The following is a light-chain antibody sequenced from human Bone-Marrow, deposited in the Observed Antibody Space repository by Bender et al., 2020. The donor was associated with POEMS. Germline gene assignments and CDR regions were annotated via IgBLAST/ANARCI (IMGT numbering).Light chain of an antibody. V-gene: IGLV2-14*02. CDR2: EVS. CDR3: CSSSSSGTLDV. Sequence: QSALTQPASVSGSPGQSITISCTGSSNDVGNYQLVSWYQHHPGKPPKLIIYEVSKRPSGVPDRFSGSKSGNTASLTISWRQADDDADDYCCSSSSSGTLDVFGTGTKVTVL. J-gene: IGLJ1*01. CDR1: SNDVGNYQL.